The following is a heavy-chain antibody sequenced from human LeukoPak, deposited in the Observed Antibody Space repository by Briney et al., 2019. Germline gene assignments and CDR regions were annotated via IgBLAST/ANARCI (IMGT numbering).Heavy chain of an antibody. Sequence: GGSLRLSCAASGFTVSSNYMSWVRQAPGKGLEWVSVIYSGGSTYYADSVKGRFTISRDNSKNTLYLQMNSLRAEDTAVYYCARDVDSSGWYSFDYWGQGTLVTVSS. V-gene: IGHV3-53*01. CDR3: ARDVDSSGWYSFDY. D-gene: IGHD6-19*01. CDR1: GFTVSSNY. J-gene: IGHJ4*02. CDR2: IYSGGST.